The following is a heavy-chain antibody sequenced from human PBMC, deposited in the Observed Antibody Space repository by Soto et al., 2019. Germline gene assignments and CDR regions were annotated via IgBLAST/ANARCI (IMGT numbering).Heavy chain of an antibody. CDR3: ARDYDFWSGYYSRDAFDI. CDR2: ISSSSSYI. CDR1: GFTFSSYS. Sequence: EVQLVESGGGLVKPGGSLRLSCAASGFTFSSYSMNWVRQAPGKGLEWVSSISSSSSYIYYADSVKGRFTISRDNAKKSLYLQMNSLRAEDTAVYYCARDYDFWSGYYSRDAFDIWGQGTMVTVSS. D-gene: IGHD3-3*01. J-gene: IGHJ3*02. V-gene: IGHV3-21*01.